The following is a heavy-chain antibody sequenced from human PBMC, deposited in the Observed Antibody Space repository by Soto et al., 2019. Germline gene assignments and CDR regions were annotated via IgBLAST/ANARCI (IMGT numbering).Heavy chain of an antibody. CDR1: GFSLSNARMG. V-gene: IGHV2-26*01. D-gene: IGHD5-12*01. CDR2: IFSNDEK. J-gene: IGHJ4*02. Sequence: SGPTLVNPTETLTLTCTVSGFSLSNARMGVSWIRQPPGKALEWLAHIFSNDEKSYSTSLKSRLTISKDTSKSQVVLTMTNMDPVDTATYYCARIQVATIGDFYFDYWGQGXLVTVSS. CDR3: ARIQVATIGDFYFDY.